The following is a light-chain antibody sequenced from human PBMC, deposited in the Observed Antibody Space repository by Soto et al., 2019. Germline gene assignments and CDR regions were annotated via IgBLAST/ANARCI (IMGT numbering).Light chain of an antibody. J-gene: IGKJ4*01. Sequence: EIVLTQSPATLSLSPGERATLSCRASQSVSSYLAWYQQKPGQAPRLLIYDASNRATGIPARFSGSGSGTDFTFTISSLEPEDFAVYYCQQRSNWPPPLTFGGGTKVEIK. V-gene: IGKV3-11*01. CDR1: QSVSSY. CDR3: QQRSNWPPPLT. CDR2: DAS.